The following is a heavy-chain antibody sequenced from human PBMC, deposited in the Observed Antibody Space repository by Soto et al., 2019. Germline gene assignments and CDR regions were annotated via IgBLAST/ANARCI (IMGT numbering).Heavy chain of an antibody. CDR2: INPSGGST. J-gene: IGHJ6*03. V-gene: IGHV1-46*03. Sequence: ASVKVSCKASGYTFTSYYMHWVRQAPGQGLEWMGIINPSGGSTSYAQKFQGRVTMTRDTSTSTVYMELSSLRSEDTAVYYCARDSPYDFWSGYYISGYMDGWGKGTTVTVAS. D-gene: IGHD3-3*01. CDR3: ARDSPYDFWSGYYISGYMDG. CDR1: GYTFTSYY.